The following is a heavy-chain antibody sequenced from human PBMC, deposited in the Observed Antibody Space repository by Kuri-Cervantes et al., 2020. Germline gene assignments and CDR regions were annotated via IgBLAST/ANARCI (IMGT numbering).Heavy chain of an antibody. V-gene: IGHV4-59*12. D-gene: IGHD5-12*01. CDR1: GGSISSYY. CDR2: IYHSGST. Sequence: SETLSLTCTVSGGSISSYYWSWVRQPPGKGLEWIGEIYHSGSTNYNPSLKSRVTISVDKSKNQFSLKLSSVTAADTAVYYCGRGGRWGVVAVPYYFDYWGQGTLVTVSS. CDR3: GRGGRWGVVAVPYYFDY. J-gene: IGHJ4*02.